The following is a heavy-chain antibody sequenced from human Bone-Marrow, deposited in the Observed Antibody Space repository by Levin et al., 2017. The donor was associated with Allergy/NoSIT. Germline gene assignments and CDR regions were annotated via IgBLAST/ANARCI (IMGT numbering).Heavy chain of an antibody. Sequence: SQTLSLTCTVSGASISDYYWSWIRQPPGKGLEWIGYIFYTGSTNYNPSLTSRVTISVDASKNQFSLKLTSVTAADTAVYYCARGGASSKHFDYWGQGTLVTVSS. D-gene: IGHD2-21*01. CDR2: IFYTGST. J-gene: IGHJ4*02. V-gene: IGHV4-59*01. CDR3: ARGGASSKHFDY. CDR1: GASISDYY.